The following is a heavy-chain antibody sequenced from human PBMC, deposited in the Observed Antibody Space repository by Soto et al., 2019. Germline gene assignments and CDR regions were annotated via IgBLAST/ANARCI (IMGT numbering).Heavy chain of an antibody. V-gene: IGHV3-23*01. CDR3: AKDQARYSSSGETFDY. J-gene: IGHJ4*02. CDR2: ISGSGGST. D-gene: IGHD6-13*01. Sequence: GGSLRLSCAASGFTFSSYAMSWVRQAPGKGLEWVSAISGSGGSTYYADSGKGRFTISRDNSKNTLYLQMNGLRAEDTAVYYCAKDQARYSSSGETFDYWGQGTLVTVSS. CDR1: GFTFSSYA.